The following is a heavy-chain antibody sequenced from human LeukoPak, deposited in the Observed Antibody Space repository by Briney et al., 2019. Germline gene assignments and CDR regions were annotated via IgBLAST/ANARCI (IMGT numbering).Heavy chain of an antibody. Sequence: GGSLRLSCAASDFTFSRYAMSWVRQAPGKGLEWVSSISPSGGGTYYAESVKSRFTISRDNSKNTLYLQMNSLRAEDTAVYYCAKDQRAGDGYYYYGVDVWGQGTTVTVSS. CDR1: DFTFSRYA. J-gene: IGHJ6*02. D-gene: IGHD7-27*01. CDR3: AKDQRAGDGYYYYGVDV. V-gene: IGHV3-23*01. CDR2: ISPSGGGT.